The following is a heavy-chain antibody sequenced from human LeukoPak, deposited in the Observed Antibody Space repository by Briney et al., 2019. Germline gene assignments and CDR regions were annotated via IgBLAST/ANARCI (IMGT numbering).Heavy chain of an antibody. CDR1: GGSISSGGYS. D-gene: IGHD3-10*01. Sequence: PSQTLSLTCAVSGGSISSGGYSWSWIRQPPGKGLEWIGYIYHGGSTYYNPSLKSRVTISVDRSKNQFSLKLSSVTAADTAVYYCASVVRGVTLDPWGQGTLVTVSS. CDR3: ASVVRGVTLDP. J-gene: IGHJ5*02. V-gene: IGHV4-30-2*01. CDR2: IYHGGST.